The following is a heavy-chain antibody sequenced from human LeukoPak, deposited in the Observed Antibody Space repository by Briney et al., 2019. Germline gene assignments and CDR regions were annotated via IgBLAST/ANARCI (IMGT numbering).Heavy chain of an antibody. D-gene: IGHD5-24*01. CDR2: IYPGDSDT. J-gene: IGHJ4*02. CDR3: ARHAVRDGYNRHNDY. Sequence: GESLKISCKVSGYSFTSYWIGWVRQMPGKGLEWMGIIYPGDSDTRYSPSFQGQVTISADKSIDTAYLQWSSLKASDTAMYYCARHAVRDGYNRHNDYWGQGTLVTVSS. CDR1: GYSFTSYW. V-gene: IGHV5-51*01.